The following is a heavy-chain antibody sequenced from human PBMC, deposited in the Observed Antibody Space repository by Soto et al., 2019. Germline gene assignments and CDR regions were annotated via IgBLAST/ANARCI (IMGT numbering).Heavy chain of an antibody. CDR3: ARIPALYGGNSYFDY. V-gene: IGHV3-21*01. CDR1: GFTFSSYS. D-gene: IGHD4-17*01. Sequence: GGSLRLSCAASGFTFSSYSMNWVRQAPGKGLEWVSSISSSSSYIYYADSVKGRFTISRDNAKNSLYLQMNSLRAEDTAVYYCARIPALYGGNSYFDYWGQGTLVTVSS. J-gene: IGHJ4*02. CDR2: ISSSSSYI.